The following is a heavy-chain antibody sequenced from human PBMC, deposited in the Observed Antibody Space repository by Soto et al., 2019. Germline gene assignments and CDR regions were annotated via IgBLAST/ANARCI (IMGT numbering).Heavy chain of an antibody. V-gene: IGHV4-61*01. CDR1: GGSVSSGSYY. D-gene: IGHD5-12*01. CDR2: IYYSGST. Sequence: SETLSLTCTVSGGSVSSGSYYWSWIRQPPGKGLEWIGYIYYSGSTNYNPSLKSRVTISVDTSKNQFSLKLSSVTAADTAVYYCATGDGYNYYYYYYYGMDVWGQGTTVTVSS. J-gene: IGHJ6*02. CDR3: ATGDGYNYYYYYYYGMDV.